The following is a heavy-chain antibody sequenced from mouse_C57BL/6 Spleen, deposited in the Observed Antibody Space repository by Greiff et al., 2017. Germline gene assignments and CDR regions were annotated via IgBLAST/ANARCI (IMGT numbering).Heavy chain of an antibody. J-gene: IGHJ1*03. D-gene: IGHD1-1*01. CDR1: GYSITSGYD. V-gene: IGHV3-1*01. CDR2: ISYSGST. Sequence: EVMLVESGPGMVKPSQSLSLTCTVTGYSITSGYDWHWIRHFPGNKLEWMGYISYSGSTNYNPSLKSRISITHDTSKNHFFLKLNSVTTEDTATYYCASDYGSSRYFDVWGTGTTVTVSS. CDR3: ASDYGSSRYFDV.